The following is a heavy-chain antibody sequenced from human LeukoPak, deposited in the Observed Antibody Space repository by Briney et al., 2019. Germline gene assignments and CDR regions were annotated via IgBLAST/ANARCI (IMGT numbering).Heavy chain of an antibody. CDR2: IYYSGST. J-gene: IGHJ3*02. Sequence: SETLSLTCTVSGGSISSYYWSWIRQPPGKGLEWIGYIYYSGSTNSNPSLKSRVTISVDTSKNQFSLKVRSVTAADTAVYYCASTSNYAFNIWGQGTMVAVSS. D-gene: IGHD5-24*01. CDR1: GGSISSYY. CDR3: ASTSNYAFNI. V-gene: IGHV4-59*08.